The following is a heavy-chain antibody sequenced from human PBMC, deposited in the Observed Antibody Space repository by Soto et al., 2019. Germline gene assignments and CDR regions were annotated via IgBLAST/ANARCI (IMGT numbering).Heavy chain of an antibody. J-gene: IGHJ6*02. Sequence: QVQLVQSGAEVKKPGSSVKVSCKASGGTFSSYAISWVRQAPGQGLEWMGGIIPIFGTANYAQKFQGRVTITADESTSKAYMELSSLRSEDTGVYYCARGGLALNYYYYGMDVWGQGTTVTVSS. CDR2: IIPIFGTA. D-gene: IGHD6-19*01. CDR1: GGTFSSYA. V-gene: IGHV1-69*01. CDR3: ARGGLALNYYYYGMDV.